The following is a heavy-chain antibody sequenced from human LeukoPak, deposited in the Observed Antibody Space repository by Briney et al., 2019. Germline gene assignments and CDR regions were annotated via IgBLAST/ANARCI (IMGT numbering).Heavy chain of an antibody. CDR3: ANFIWDTAPKV. CDR2: ISYDGSNK. J-gene: IGHJ4*02. V-gene: IGHV3-30*18. D-gene: IGHD5-18*01. Sequence: GGSLRLSCAASGFTFSSYGMHWVRQAPGKGLEWEAVISYDGSNKYYADSVKGRFTISRDNSKNTLYLQMNSLRAEDTAVYYCANFIWDTAPKVWGQGTLVTVSS. CDR1: GFTFSSYG.